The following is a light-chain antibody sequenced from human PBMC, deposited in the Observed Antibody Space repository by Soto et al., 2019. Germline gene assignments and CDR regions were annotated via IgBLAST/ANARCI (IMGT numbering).Light chain of an antibody. CDR1: SSDVGGYNY. Sequence: QSALTQPPSASGSPGQSVTICCTGTSSDVGGYNYVSWYQQHPGKAPKLMIYDVTKQPSGVPDRFSGSKSGNTASLIISGLQAADEAEYYCCCCSYAGSSSFRVLFGGGTKLTVL. J-gene: IGLJ2*01. CDR3: CSYAGSSSFRVL. V-gene: IGLV2-11*01. CDR2: DVT.